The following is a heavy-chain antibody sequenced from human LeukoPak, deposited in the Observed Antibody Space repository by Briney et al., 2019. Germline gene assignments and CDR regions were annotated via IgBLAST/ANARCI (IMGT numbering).Heavy chain of an antibody. Sequence: GGSLRLSCAASGFTFSNFAMSWVHQAPGKGLEWVSAMSSVTYYADSVKGRFTISRDDSKSTLFLQMNSLRAEDTAVHYCAKAFSSGSGGNHKHFDSWGQGALVTVSS. CDR1: GFTFSNFA. J-gene: IGHJ4*02. V-gene: IGHV3-23*01. CDR2: MSSVT. CDR3: AKAFSSGSGGNHKHFDS. D-gene: IGHD3-10*01.